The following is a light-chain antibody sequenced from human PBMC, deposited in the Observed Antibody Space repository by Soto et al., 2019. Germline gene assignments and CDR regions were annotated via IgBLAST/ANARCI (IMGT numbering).Light chain of an antibody. CDR3: QQRSN. V-gene: IGKV3D-20*02. CDR2: GGS. CDR1: QTIRSTY. J-gene: IGKJ4*01. Sequence: EIVLTQSPGTLSLSPGEGATLSCRASQTIRSTYLAWYQQKPGQAPRLLIYGGSSRATGIPVRFSGSGSGTEFAITISRLESEDFAVYYCQQRSNFGGGTKVEIK.